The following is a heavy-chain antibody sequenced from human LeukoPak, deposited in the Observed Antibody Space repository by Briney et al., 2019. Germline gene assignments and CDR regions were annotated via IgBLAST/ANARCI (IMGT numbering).Heavy chain of an antibody. CDR2: SADNT. Sequence: PGGSLRLSCAASGFTFSSYAMSWVRQAPGKGLEWVSGSADNTYYADSVKGRFTISRDNSKNTLYLQMNSLRVEDTAVYYCAKVRNTTTWYLGDWGQGTLVTVSS. V-gene: IGHV3-23*01. CDR1: GFTFSSYA. J-gene: IGHJ4*02. D-gene: IGHD6-13*01. CDR3: AKVRNTTTWYLGD.